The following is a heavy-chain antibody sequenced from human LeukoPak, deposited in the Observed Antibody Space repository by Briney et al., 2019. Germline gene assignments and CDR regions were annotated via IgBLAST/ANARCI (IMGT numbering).Heavy chain of an antibody. J-gene: IGHJ4*02. V-gene: IGHV1-2*02. CDR1: GYTFTGYY. CDR3: AREFIAAGGTFNDY. Sequence: ASVKVSCKASGYTFTGYYMHWVRQAPGQGLEWMGWITPNSGGTNYAQKFQGRVTMTRDTSISTAYMELSRLRSDDTAVYYCAREFIAAGGTFNDYWGQGTLVTVSS. CDR2: ITPNSGGT. D-gene: IGHD6-13*01.